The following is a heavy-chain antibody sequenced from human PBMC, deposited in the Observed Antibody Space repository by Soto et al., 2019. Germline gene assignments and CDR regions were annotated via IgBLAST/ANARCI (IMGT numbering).Heavy chain of an antibody. J-gene: IGHJ6*02. CDR3: ASQVWWLRDYYYYGMDV. CDR1: GGSISRSSYY. CDR2: IYYSGTT. V-gene: IGHV4-39*01. D-gene: IGHD5-12*01. Sequence: QLQLQESGPGLVKPSETLSLTCTVSGGSISRSSYYWAWIRQPPGKGLEWIGSIYYSGTTYYNPSIKSRVTISVDTSKNQFFLKLSSVTAADTAVYYCASQVWWLRDYYYYGMDVWGQGTTVTVSS.